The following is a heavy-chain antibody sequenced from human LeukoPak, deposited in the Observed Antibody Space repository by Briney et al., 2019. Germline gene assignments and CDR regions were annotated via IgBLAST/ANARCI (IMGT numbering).Heavy chain of an antibody. V-gene: IGHV1-24*01. D-gene: IGHD3-10*01. CDR2: FDPEDGET. J-gene: IGHJ4*02. CDR3: ATEGSGTERVFGFDY. Sequence: ASVKVPCKVSGYTLTELSMHWVRQAPGKGLEWMGGFDPEDGETIYAQKFQGRVTMTEDTSTDTAYMELSSLRSEDTAVYYCATEGSGTERVFGFDYWGQGTLVTVSS. CDR1: GYTLTELS.